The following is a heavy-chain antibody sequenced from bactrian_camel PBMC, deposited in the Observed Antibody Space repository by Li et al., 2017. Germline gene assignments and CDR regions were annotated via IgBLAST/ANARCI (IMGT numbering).Heavy chain of an antibody. D-gene: IGHD7*01. CDR2: IDDRGSA. CDR3: AADVGMMSGDCRPNY. J-gene: IGHJ4*01. V-gene: IGHV3S6*01. CDR1: GYTYTSYC. Sequence: HVQLVESGGGSVQSGGSLRLSCVASGYTYTSYCMAWFRQSSGKERERVAGIDDRGSASYLDSVKGRFTISKDSAGKTLYLQMNNLKAEDTAIYYCAADVGMMSGDCRPNYWGQGTQVTV.